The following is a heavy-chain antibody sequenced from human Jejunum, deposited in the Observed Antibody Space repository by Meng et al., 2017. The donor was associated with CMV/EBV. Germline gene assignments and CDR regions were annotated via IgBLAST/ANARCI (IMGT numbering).Heavy chain of an antibody. D-gene: IGHD6-13*01. V-gene: IGHV4-34*02. CDR1: GGSFSEYY. Sequence: QVQLQQWGARLLNLSETLSLTCAGYGGSFSEYYWNWIRQPPGKGLEWIGEINHDGGTHYNPSLKSRVTISVDTSKNQFSLKLRSVTAADTSVYYCVLYSNNIDYWGQGTLVTVSS. CDR3: VLYSNNIDY. J-gene: IGHJ4*02. CDR2: INHDGGT.